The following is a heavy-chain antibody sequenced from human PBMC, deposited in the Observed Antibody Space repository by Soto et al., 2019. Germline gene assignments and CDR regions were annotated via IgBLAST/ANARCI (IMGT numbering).Heavy chain of an antibody. D-gene: IGHD1-26*01. CDR3: ARGPKGEVGGTWYYYATDV. Sequence: PSETLSLTCAVYGGSFSGYYWSWIRQPPGKGLEWIGEINHSGSTNYNPSLKSRVTISVDTSKNQFSLKLNSVTAADTAVYYCARGPKGEVGGTWYYYATDVWGQGTTVTVS. CDR2: INHSGST. V-gene: IGHV4-34*01. CDR1: GGSFSGYY. J-gene: IGHJ6*02.